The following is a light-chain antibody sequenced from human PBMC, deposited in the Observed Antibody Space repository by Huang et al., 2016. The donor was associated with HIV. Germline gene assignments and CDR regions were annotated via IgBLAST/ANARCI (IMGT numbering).Light chain of an antibody. CDR1: QGVSSN. CDR3: QQYNNWPRT. J-gene: IGKJ2*01. Sequence: ERVLTQSPVTLSASPGERATPSCRASQGVSSNLAWYQQKPGQAPRLLIHDASTRASDIPARFSGSGSDIEFTLTISSLQSEDSAVYYCQQYNNWPRTFGQGTKLEIK. V-gene: IGKV3-15*01. CDR2: DAS.